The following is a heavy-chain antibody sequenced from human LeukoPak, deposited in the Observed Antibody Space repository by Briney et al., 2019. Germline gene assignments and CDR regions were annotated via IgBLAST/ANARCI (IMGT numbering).Heavy chain of an antibody. CDR1: GFMFSGYE. D-gene: IGHD3-10*01. J-gene: IGHJ5*02. Sequence: GGSLRLCCSASGFMFSGYEMNWVRQAPGKGLEWFSYISSSGDTRFYADSVQGRFTISRDNAKNSLYLQMNSLRAEDTAIYYCARDFDYYGSGSYYQFDPWGQGTLVTVSS. CDR3: ARDFDYYGSGSYYQFDP. CDR2: ISSSGDTR. V-gene: IGHV3-48*03.